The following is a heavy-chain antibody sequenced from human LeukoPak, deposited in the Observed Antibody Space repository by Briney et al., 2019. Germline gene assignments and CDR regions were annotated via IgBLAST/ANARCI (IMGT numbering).Heavy chain of an antibody. Sequence: ASVQVSCKVSGNTLIALSMHWVRQAPGKGLEWMGGFDPEDGETIYPQKFQGRVTMTEDTSTDTAYMELSSLRSEDTAVYYCTTHTDYGSHFDYWGQGTLVTVSS. D-gene: IGHD4-17*01. V-gene: IGHV1-24*01. CDR3: TTHTDYGSHFDY. J-gene: IGHJ4*02. CDR2: FDPEDGET. CDR1: GNTLIALS.